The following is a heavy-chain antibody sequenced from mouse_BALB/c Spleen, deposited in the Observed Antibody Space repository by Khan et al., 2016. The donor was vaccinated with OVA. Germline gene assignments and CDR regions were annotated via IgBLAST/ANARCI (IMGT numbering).Heavy chain of an antibody. V-gene: IGHV2-3*01. J-gene: IGHJ4*01. CDR3: AKVTPDYYSMDY. CDR1: GFSLSSNG. D-gene: IGHD1-1*01. CDR2: IWGDGST. Sequence: QMQLEESGPGLVAPSQSLSITCTVSGFSLSSNGVSWVRQPPGKGLEWLGVIWGDGSTNYHSTLKSRLIISKDNSKSQVFLKLNSLQTDDTATYYGAKVTPDYYSMDYWGQGTSVTVSS.